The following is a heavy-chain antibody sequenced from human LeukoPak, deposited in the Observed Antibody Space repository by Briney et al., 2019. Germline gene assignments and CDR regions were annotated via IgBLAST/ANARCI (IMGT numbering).Heavy chain of an antibody. Sequence: AGGSLRLSCAASGFTVSSNHMNWVRQAPGKGLEWVSVVSSGGSTYYADSVKGRFTISRDNSKNTLYLQMNSLRAEDTAVYYCARVVPRQYYFDYWGQGTLVTVSS. J-gene: IGHJ4*02. CDR1: GFTVSSNH. CDR3: ARVVPRQYYFDY. CDR2: VSSGGST. V-gene: IGHV3-53*01. D-gene: IGHD5-24*01.